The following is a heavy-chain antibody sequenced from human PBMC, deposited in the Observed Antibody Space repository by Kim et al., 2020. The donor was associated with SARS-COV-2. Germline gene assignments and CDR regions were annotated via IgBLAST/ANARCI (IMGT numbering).Heavy chain of an antibody. J-gene: IGHJ5*02. Sequence: SQTLSLTCAISGDSVSSNSAAWNWIRQSPSRGLELLGRTYYRSKWYNDYAVSVKSRITINPDTSKNQFSLQLNSVTPEVMAVYYCARAYGSGRNWFDPWGQGTLVTVSS. CDR1: GDSVSSNSAA. V-gene: IGHV6-1*01. D-gene: IGHD3-10*01. CDR2: TYYRSKWYN. CDR3: ARAYGSGRNWFDP.